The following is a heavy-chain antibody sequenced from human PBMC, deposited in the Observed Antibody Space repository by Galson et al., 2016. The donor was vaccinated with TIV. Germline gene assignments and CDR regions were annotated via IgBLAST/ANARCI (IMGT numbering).Heavy chain of an antibody. CDR3: AREGENRGSYVAY. J-gene: IGHJ4*02. D-gene: IGHD6-19*01. CDR1: GYSIRSGSYY. V-gene: IGHV4-61*01. CDR2: IYYPGTT. Sequence: ETLSLTCAVSGYSIRSGSYYWTWIRQPPGKGLECIGYIYYPGTTKYNPSLNGRVTISVDTSKNQISLNLRSVTAADTAVYYCAREGENRGSYVAYWGQGTLVTVSS.